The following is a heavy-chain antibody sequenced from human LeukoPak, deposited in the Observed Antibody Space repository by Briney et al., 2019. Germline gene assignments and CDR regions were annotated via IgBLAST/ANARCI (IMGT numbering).Heavy chain of an antibody. D-gene: IGHD6-6*01. CDR1: GASISSDY. Sequence: ASETLSLTCTVSGASISSDYWSWIRQPPGRRPGWIGYIYSSGTTKYNPSLQSRVTISIDTSKNQFSLKLTSMTAADTAVYFCSRLLPSRPDFYFDYWGQGTLVTVSS. V-gene: IGHV4-4*09. J-gene: IGHJ4*02. CDR2: IYSSGTT. CDR3: SRLLPSRPDFYFDY.